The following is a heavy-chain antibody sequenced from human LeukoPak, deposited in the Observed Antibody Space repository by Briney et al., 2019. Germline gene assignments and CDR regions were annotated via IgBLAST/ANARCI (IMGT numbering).Heavy chain of an antibody. CDR3: ARTKILTGYSAFDY. Sequence: ESLKISCKGSGYSFTNYWIGWVRQMPGKGLEWMGVIYPGDSDTRYSPSFQGQVTISADKSISTAYLQWSNLKASDTAMYYCARTKILTGYSAFDYWGQGTLVTVSS. J-gene: IGHJ4*02. V-gene: IGHV5-51*01. D-gene: IGHD3-9*01. CDR2: IYPGDSDT. CDR1: GYSFTNYW.